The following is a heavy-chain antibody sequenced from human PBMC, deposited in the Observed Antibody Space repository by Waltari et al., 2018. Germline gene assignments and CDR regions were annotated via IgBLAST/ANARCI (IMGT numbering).Heavy chain of an antibody. V-gene: IGHV1-3*01. Sequence: QVQLVQSGAEVKKPGASVKVSCKASGYTFTSYAMHWVRQAPGQRLEWMGWSNAGNRNTTYSQQFQGRVTITRDTSASTADMDLSSLISEDTAVYYCAIVWFRELLGGDWCHGTLVTVSS. J-gene: IGHJ4*01. CDR1: GYTFTSYA. D-gene: IGHD3-10*01. CDR3: AIVWFRELLGGD. CDR2: SNAGNRNT.